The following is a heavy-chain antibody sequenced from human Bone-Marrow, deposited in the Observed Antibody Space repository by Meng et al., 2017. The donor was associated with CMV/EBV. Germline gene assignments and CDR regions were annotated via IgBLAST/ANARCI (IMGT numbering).Heavy chain of an antibody. V-gene: IGHV3-30-3*01. CDR3: ARVYDFWSGSASFDY. Sequence: GGSLRLSCAASGFTFSSYAMHWVRQAPGKGLEWVAVISYDGSNKYYADSVKGRFTISRDNAKNSLYLQMNSLRAEDTAVYYCARVYDFWSGSASFDYWGQGTLVTVSS. CDR2: ISYDGSNK. J-gene: IGHJ4*02. CDR1: GFTFSSYA. D-gene: IGHD3-3*01.